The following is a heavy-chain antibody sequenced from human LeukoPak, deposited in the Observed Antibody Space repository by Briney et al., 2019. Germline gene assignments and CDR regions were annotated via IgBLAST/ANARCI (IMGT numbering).Heavy chain of an antibody. CDR3: ARRRYGYYFDY. CDR1: GGSISSYY. Sequence: SETLSLTCTVSGGSISSYYWSWIRQPPGKGLEWIGYIYYSGSTNYNPSLKSRVTISVDTSKNQFSLKLSSVTAADTAVYYCARRRYGYYFDYWGQGALVTVSS. D-gene: IGHD3-10*01. V-gene: IGHV4-59*01. J-gene: IGHJ4*02. CDR2: IYYSGST.